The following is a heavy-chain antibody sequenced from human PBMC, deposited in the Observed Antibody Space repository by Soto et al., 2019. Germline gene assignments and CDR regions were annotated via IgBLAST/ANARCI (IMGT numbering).Heavy chain of an antibody. CDR1: GFNFTYNA. V-gene: IGHV3-30*04. Sequence: QEQLVESGGGVVRPGKSLRLSCEASGFNFTYNAMHWVRQAPGKGLEWVAVISFNGRKKFYARSVKGRFTISRDNSKNTLYLQNNTLGPGDTAVYYCARDWLRRDDILTPSWNFNLWGQGTLVTAS. D-gene: IGHD3-9*01. CDR2: ISFNGRKK. J-gene: IGHJ2*01. CDR3: ARDWLRRDDILTPSWNFNL.